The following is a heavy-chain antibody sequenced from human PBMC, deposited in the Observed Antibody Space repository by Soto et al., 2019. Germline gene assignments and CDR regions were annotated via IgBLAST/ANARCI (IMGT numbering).Heavy chain of an antibody. V-gene: IGHV4-39*01. Sequence: SETLSLTCTVSGGSISSSSYYWGWIRQPPGKGLERIGSIYYSGSTYYKTSLKSRVIISVDTSKNQFSLKLSSVTAADTAVYYCAIDSLGYCSGGSCYYDIWGQGTMVT. D-gene: IGHD2-15*01. J-gene: IGHJ3*02. CDR1: GGSISSSSYY. CDR3: AIDSLGYCSGGSCYYDI. CDR2: IYYSGST.